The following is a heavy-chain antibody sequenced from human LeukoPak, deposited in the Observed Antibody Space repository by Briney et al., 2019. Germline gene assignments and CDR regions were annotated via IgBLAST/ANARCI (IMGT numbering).Heavy chain of an antibody. CDR2: ISGSGGST. V-gene: IGHV3-23*01. CDR3: AKDSLAFGYYYDSQPRI. Sequence: GGSLRLSCAASGFTFSSYAMSWVRQAPGKGLEWVSAISGSGGSTYYADSVQGRFTISRDSSKNTLYLQMNSLRAEDTAVYYCAKDSLAFGYYYDSQPRIGGQGTLVTVSS. J-gene: IGHJ4*02. D-gene: IGHD3-22*01. CDR1: GFTFSSYA.